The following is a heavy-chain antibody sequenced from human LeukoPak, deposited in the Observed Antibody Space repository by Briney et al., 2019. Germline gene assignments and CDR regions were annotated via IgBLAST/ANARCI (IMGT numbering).Heavy chain of an antibody. D-gene: IGHD3-3*01. Sequence: GGSLRLSCAASGFSFSTYIMNWARQAPGKGLEWISYISNSGHTTYYAESVKGRFTISRGNAWNSLYLQMNGLRGEDTAVYYCARRITISGLGYYMDVWGKGTTVIVSS. V-gene: IGHV3-48*01. CDR1: GFSFSTYI. CDR2: ISNSGHTT. J-gene: IGHJ6*04. CDR3: ARRITISGLGYYMDV.